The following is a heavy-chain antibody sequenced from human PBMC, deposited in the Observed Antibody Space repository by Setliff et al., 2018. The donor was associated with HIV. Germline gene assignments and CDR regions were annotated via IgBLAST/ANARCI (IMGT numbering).Heavy chain of an antibody. Sequence: SETLSLTCIVSGGSISSSNYYWSWIRQYPGKGLEWIGYIYYSGSTYYNPSLKSRVTISVDTSKNQFSLKLSSVTAADTAVYYCAREYYDFWTGTPLNWFDPWGRGTLVTVS. CDR2: IYYSGST. CDR1: GGSISSSNYY. CDR3: AREYYDFWTGTPLNWFDP. V-gene: IGHV4-31*03. D-gene: IGHD3-3*01. J-gene: IGHJ5*02.